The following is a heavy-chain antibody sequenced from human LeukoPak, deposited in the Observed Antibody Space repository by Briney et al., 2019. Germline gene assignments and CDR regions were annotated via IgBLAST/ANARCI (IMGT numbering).Heavy chain of an antibody. V-gene: IGHV1-2*02. CDR2: INPNSGGT. D-gene: IGHD6-13*01. Sequence: ASVKVSCTASGYTFTVYDTHWVRQAPGQGLEWMGWINPNSGGTNYAQKFQGRVTMTRDTSISPAYRELSRLRTDVTAVYYAARDDSSCLPIWGQGTMVTVSS. CDR3: ARDDSSCLPI. CDR1: GYTFTVYD. J-gene: IGHJ3*02.